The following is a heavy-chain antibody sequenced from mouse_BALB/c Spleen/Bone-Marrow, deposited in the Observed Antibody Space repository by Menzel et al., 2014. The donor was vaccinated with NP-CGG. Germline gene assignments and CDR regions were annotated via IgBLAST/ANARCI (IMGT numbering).Heavy chain of an antibody. V-gene: IGHV6-6*01. D-gene: IGHD2-1*01. CDR1: GFTFSDAW. CDR2: IRSKPNNHAT. Sequence: EVQLQQSGGGLVQPGGSMKLSCVASGFTFSDAWMDWVRQSPEKGLEWVAEIRSKPNNHATYYPESVKGRFTISRDDSKSSVYLQMNSLRAEDTGIYYCMDGNLFAYWGQGTLVTVSA. CDR3: MDGNLFAY. J-gene: IGHJ3*01.